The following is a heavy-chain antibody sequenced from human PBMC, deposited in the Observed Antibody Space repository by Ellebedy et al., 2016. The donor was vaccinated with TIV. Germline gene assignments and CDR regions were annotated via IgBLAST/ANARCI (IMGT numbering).Heavy chain of an antibody. V-gene: IGHV4-31*03. D-gene: IGHD5-18*01. CDR3: ARDKTYGYQIQYAMDV. CDR2: IYYCGTT. J-gene: IGHJ6*02. Sequence: MPSETLSLTCTVSGGSITTAVQHWSWIRHPPWKGLEWIGSIYYCGTTNYNPSLKSRVTISVDTSKNQFSLKLNSGTAADTAVYYCARDKTYGYQIQYAMDVWGQGTTVTVS. CDR1: GGSITTAVQH.